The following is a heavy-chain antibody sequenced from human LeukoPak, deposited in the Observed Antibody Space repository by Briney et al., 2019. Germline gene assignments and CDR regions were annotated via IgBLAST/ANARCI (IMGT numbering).Heavy chain of an antibody. CDR1: GGSISSYY. J-gene: IGHJ4*02. CDR2: TSYSGNT. V-gene: IGHV4-59*08. CDR3: ARQGGYIAPLAL. Sequence: KPSETLSLTCTVSGGSISSYYWSWIRQPPGKGLEWIGYTSYSGNTNYNPSLKSRVTISVGTSKNQFSLKLTSVTAADTAVYYCARQGGYIAPLALWGQGTLVTVSA. D-gene: IGHD6-13*01.